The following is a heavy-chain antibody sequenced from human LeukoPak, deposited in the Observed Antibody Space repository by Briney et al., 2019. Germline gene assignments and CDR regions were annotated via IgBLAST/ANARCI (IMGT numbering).Heavy chain of an antibody. CDR1: GFTFSSYA. Sequence: GGSLRLSCAASGFTFSSYAMHWVRQAPGKGLEWVAVISYDGSNKYYADSVKGRFTISRDNSKNTLYLQMNSLRAEDTAVYYCAKGGRFLEMGYWGQGTLVTVSS. V-gene: IGHV3-30-3*01. CDR3: AKGGRFLEMGY. D-gene: IGHD3-3*01. J-gene: IGHJ4*02. CDR2: ISYDGSNK.